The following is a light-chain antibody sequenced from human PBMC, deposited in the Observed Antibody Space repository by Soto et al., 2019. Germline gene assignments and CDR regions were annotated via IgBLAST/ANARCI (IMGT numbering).Light chain of an antibody. J-gene: IGLJ3*02. CDR3: SSYTSGRNLV. CDR2: DVR. V-gene: IGLV2-14*01. CDR1: SSDVGGYNS. Sequence: QSALTQPASVSGSPGQSITISCTGTSSDVGGYNSVSWYQHHPGKAPKLMIYDVRNRPSEISNRFSGSKSGNTASLTISGLQAEDDADYYCSSYTSGRNLVFGGGTKVTVL.